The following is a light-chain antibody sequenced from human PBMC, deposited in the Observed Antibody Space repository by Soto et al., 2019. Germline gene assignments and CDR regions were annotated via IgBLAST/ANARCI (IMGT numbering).Light chain of an antibody. Sequence: DIVMTQSPDSLAVSLGERATINCKSSQSVLYSSNNKNYLAWYQQKPGQPTKLLIYWASTRESGVPDRFSGSGSGTEFPLTISSLQAEDVAVYYCQQYYSTPDTFGQGTKVEIK. CDR3: QQYYSTPDT. CDR1: QSVLYSSNNKNY. CDR2: WAS. V-gene: IGKV4-1*01. J-gene: IGKJ1*01.